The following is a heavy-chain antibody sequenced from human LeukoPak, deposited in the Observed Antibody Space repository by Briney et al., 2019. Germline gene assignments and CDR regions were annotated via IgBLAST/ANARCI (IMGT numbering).Heavy chain of an antibody. CDR1: GFTLSTYW. CDR2: INSDGSSS. J-gene: IGHJ4*02. D-gene: IGHD3-22*01. Sequence: PGGSLRLSCAASGFTLSTYWMHWLRQSPGEGLVWVSRINSDGSSSAYADSVKGRFTISRDNAKNTLSLQMNSLRAEGTAVYYCARDPDPYHSGAYYSFFDYWGQGILVTVSS. CDR3: ARDPDPYHSGAYYSFFDY. V-gene: IGHV3-74*01.